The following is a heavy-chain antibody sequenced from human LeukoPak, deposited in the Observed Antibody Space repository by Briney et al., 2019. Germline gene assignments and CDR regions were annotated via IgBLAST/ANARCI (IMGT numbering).Heavy chain of an antibody. CDR1: GGSFSGYY. CDR2: INHSGST. J-gene: IGHJ4*02. D-gene: IGHD3-3*01. CDR3: ARYRFLEWLLYYDY. V-gene: IGHV4-34*01. Sequence: SETQSLTCAVYGGSFSGYYWSWIRQPPGKGLEWIGEINHSGSTNYNPSLKSRVTISVDTSKNQFSLKLSSVTAADTAVYYCARYRFLEWLLYYDYWGQGTLVTVSS.